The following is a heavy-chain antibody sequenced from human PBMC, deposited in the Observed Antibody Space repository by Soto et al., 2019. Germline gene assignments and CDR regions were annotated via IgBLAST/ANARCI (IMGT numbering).Heavy chain of an antibody. J-gene: IGHJ4*02. CDR3: ARAGTVMVTVDY. D-gene: IGHD5-18*01. Sequence: QVQLQESGPGLVKPSETLSLTCSVSGGSISSYFWSWIRQPPGKGLEWIGYIYYSGSTNYNPSLKSRVTISVDTSKNQFSLRLSSVTPADTAVYYCARAGTVMVTVDYWGQGTLVTVSS. CDR2: IYYSGST. V-gene: IGHV4-59*01. CDR1: GGSISSYF.